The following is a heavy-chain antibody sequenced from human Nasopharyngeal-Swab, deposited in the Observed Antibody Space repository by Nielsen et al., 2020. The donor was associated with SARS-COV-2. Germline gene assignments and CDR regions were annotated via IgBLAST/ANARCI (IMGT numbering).Heavy chain of an antibody. V-gene: IGHV3-23*01. J-gene: IGHJ4*02. Sequence: WIRQPPGKGLEWVSAISGSGGSTYYADSVKGRFTISRDNSKNTLYLQMNSLRAEDTAVYYCAKDSFGGSYSGYWGQGTLVTVSS. CDR2: ISGSGGST. CDR3: AKDSFGGSYSGY. D-gene: IGHD1-26*01.